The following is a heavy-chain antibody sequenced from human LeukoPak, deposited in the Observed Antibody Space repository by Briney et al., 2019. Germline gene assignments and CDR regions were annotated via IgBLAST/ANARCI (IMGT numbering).Heavy chain of an antibody. Sequence: PSETLSLTCTVSGGSISSSSYYWGWIRQPPGKGLEWIGSIYYSGSTYYNPSLKSRVTISVDTSKNQFSLKLSSVTAADTAVYYCASDPDYYDSSGYYYYQPSWGQGTLVTVSS. CDR3: ASDPDYYDSSGYYYYQPS. J-gene: IGHJ4*02. CDR2: IYYSGST. CDR1: GGSISSSSYY. V-gene: IGHV4-39*07. D-gene: IGHD3-22*01.